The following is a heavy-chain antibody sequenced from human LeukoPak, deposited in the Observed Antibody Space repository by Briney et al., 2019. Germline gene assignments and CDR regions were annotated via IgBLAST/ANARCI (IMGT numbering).Heavy chain of an antibody. CDR2: TYYRSKWYD. CDR1: GDSVSRNSVV. V-gene: IGHV6-1*01. D-gene: IGHD4-17*01. Sequence: SQTLSLTCAISGDSVSRNSVVWNWIRQSPSRGLEWLGRTYYRSKWYDDFAVSVKSRITINPDTSKNQFPLQLNSVTPEDTAVYYCARGTVTTSEYYFDYWGQGNLVTVSS. J-gene: IGHJ4*02. CDR3: ARGTVTTSEYYFDY.